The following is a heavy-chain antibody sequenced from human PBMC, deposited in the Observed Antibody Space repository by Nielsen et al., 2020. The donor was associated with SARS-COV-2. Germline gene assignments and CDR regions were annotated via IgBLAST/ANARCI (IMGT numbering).Heavy chain of an antibody. CDR1: GGSISSFS. CDR2: IYYSGST. Sequence: GSLRLSCTVSGGSISSFSWSWIRQPPGKGLEWIGYIYYSGSTYYNPSLKSRVTMSVDTSKNQFSLKLSSVTAADTAVYYCARRAEYGMDVWGQGTTVTVSS. J-gene: IGHJ6*02. V-gene: IGHV4-59*08. D-gene: IGHD1-14*01. CDR3: ARRAEYGMDV.